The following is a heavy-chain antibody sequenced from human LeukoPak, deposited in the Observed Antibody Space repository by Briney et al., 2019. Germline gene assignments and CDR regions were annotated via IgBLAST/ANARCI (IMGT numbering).Heavy chain of an antibody. Sequence: GASVKVSCKASGGTFSSYSFTWVRQAPGQGLEWMGRIIPLLDIVNYAHKFQGRVTIMADKSTSTAYMELRSLRSEDTAVYYCARDISADYVADYYYGMDVWGQGTTVTVSS. D-gene: IGHD4/OR15-4a*01. J-gene: IGHJ6*02. V-gene: IGHV1-69*10. CDR2: IIPLLDIV. CDR1: GGTFSSYS. CDR3: ARDISADYVADYYYGMDV.